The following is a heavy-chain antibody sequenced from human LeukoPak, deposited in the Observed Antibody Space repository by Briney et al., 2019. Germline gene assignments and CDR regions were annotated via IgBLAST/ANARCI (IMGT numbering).Heavy chain of an antibody. J-gene: IGHJ5*02. CDR1: GGSISSGGYY. CDR2: IYYSGST. V-gene: IGHV4-31*03. D-gene: IGHD3-3*01. Sequence: SETLSLTCTVSGGSISSGGYYWSWIRQHPGKGLEWIGYIYYSGSTYYNPSLKSRVTISVDTSKNQFSLKLSSVTAADTAAYYCASRYYDFWSGYLGWFDPWGQGTLVTVSS. CDR3: ASRYYDFWSGYLGWFDP.